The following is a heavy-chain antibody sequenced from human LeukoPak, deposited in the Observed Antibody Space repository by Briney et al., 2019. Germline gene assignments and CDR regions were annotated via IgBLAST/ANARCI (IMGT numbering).Heavy chain of an antibody. CDR1: GYIFTSYY. Sequence: VSVKVSCKASGYIFTSYYMHWVRQAPGQGLEWMGIINPSGGSTSYTQKFQARVTMTRDTSTSRVYMELSSLRSEDTAVYYCARAPLPTGLPDYWGQGTLVTVSS. J-gene: IGHJ4*02. V-gene: IGHV1-46*01. CDR3: ARAPLPTGLPDY. CDR2: INPSGGST.